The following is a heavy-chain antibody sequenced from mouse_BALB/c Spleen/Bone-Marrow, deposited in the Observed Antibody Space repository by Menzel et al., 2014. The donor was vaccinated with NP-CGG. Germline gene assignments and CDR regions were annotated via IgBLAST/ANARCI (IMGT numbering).Heavy chain of an antibody. V-gene: IGHV4-1*02. CDR3: ARPDYYGYLNY. CDR2: INPDSRTI. D-gene: IGHD1-1*01. Sequence: EVHLVESGGGLVQPGGSLKLSCAASGFDFSRYWMNWVRQAPGKGLEWIGEINPDSRTINYSPSLKDKFIISRDNAKNTLFLRLNKLRSEDTALYYCARPDYYGYLNYWGQGTTLTVSS. CDR1: GFDFSRYW. J-gene: IGHJ2*01.